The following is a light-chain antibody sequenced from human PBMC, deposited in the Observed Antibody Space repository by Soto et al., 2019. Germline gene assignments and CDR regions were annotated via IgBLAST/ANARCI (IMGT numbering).Light chain of an antibody. J-gene: IGKJ3*01. CDR3: QQYGSSLFT. CDR1: RSVSSNY. CDR2: GSS. Sequence: EIVLTQSPGTLSLSPGERATLSCRASRSVSSNYLAWYQQKPGQAPRVLMYGSSSRATGIPDRFSGGGSGTDFTLTISRLEPEDVAVYYCQQYGSSLFTFGPGTKVDI. V-gene: IGKV3-20*01.